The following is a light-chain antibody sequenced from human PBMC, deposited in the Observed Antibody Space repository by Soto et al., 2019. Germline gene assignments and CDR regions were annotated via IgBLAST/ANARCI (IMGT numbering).Light chain of an antibody. CDR1: QSVSKNY. CDR3: QQYGSSGT. V-gene: IGKV3-20*01. J-gene: IGKJ1*01. Sequence: EIVLTQSPGTLCVSPGERATLSCRASQSVSKNYLAWYQQKPGQAPRLRIYGASNRATGIPDRFIGSGSGTDFTLTIRRLEPEDFAVYYCQQYGSSGTFGQGTKVDIK. CDR2: GAS.